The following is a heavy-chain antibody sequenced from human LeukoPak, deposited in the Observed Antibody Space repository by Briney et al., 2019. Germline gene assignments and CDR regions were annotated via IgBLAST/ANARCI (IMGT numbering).Heavy chain of an antibody. CDR3: ARDNEEYQLPFGWFGELFWFDP. V-gene: IGHV1-46*01. D-gene: IGHD3-10*01. CDR2: INPSGGST. Sequence: GASVKVSCKASGYTFTSYYMHWVRQAPGQGLEWMGIINPSGGSTSYAQKFQGRVTMTRDMSTSTVYMELSSLRSEDTAVYYCARDNEEYQLPFGWFGELFWFDPWGQGTLVTVSS. CDR1: GYTFTSYY. J-gene: IGHJ5*02.